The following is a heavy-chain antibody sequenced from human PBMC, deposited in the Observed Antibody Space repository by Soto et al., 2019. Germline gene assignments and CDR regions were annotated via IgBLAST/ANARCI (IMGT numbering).Heavy chain of an antibody. J-gene: IGHJ2*01. D-gene: IGHD2-21*02. V-gene: IGHV3-48*02. Sequence: GSLRLSCAASGFTFSDYYMNWIRQAPGKGLEWVSNIAITSTTIYYADSVKGRFTISRDNAKNSLFLQMNSLRDEDTAVYYCARRLAVTRYWYFDLWGRGTLVTVSS. CDR3: ARRLAVTRYWYFDL. CDR1: GFTFSDYY. CDR2: IAITSTTI.